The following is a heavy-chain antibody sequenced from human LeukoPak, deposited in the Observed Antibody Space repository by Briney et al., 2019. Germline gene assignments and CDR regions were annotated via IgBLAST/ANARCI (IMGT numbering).Heavy chain of an antibody. V-gene: IGHV3-23*01. CDR1: GFTFSSYA. D-gene: IGHD2-2*01. CDR2: ISGSGGST. CDR3: AKVKEYQLLVGLMDY. Sequence: AGGSLRLSCAASGFTFSSYAMSWVRQAPGKGLEWVSAISGSGGSTYYADSVKGRFTISRDNSKNTLYLQMNSLRAEDTAVYYCAKVKEYQLLVGLMDYWGQGTLVTVSS. J-gene: IGHJ4*02.